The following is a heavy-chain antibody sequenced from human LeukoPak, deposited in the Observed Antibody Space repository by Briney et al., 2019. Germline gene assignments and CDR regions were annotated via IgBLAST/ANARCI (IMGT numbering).Heavy chain of an antibody. Sequence: PGRSLRLSCAASGFTFSSYGMHWVRQAPGKGLEWVAVIWYDGSNKYYADSVKGRFTISRDNSKNTLYLQMNSLRAEDTAVYYCAGRAQGRSRSIVGATGGSWFDPWGQGTLVTVSS. V-gene: IGHV3-33*01. CDR2: IWYDGSNK. CDR3: AGRAQGRSRSIVGATGGSWFDP. D-gene: IGHD1-26*01. CDR1: GFTFSSYG. J-gene: IGHJ5*02.